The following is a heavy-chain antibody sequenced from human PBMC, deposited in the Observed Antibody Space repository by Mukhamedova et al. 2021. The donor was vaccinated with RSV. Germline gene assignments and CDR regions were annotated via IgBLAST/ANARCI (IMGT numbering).Heavy chain of an antibody. J-gene: IGHJ4*02. CDR3: ARQDGSKFAY. Sequence: EWLGRTYYRSKWYNEYAVSVIGRITINPDTSKNQFSLQLNSVTPEDTAVYYCARQDGSKFAYWGQGTLVTVSS. D-gene: IGHD3-10*01. V-gene: IGHV6-1*01. CDR2: TYYRSKWYN.